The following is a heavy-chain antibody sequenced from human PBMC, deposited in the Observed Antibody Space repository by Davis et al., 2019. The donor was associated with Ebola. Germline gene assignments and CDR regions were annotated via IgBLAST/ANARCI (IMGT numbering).Heavy chain of an antibody. J-gene: IGHJ5*02. CDR3: ARDGEARDWFDP. CDR2: IIPIFGTA. V-gene: IGHV1-69*13. CDR1: GGTFSSYA. D-gene: IGHD3-10*01. Sequence: SVKVSCKASGGTFSSYAISWVRQAPGQGLEWMGGIIPIFGTANYAQKFQGRVTITADESTSTAYMELSSLRSDDTAVYYCARDGEARDWFDPWGQGTLVTVSS.